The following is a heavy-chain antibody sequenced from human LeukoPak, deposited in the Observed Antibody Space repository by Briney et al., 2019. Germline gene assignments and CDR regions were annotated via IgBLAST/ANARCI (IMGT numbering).Heavy chain of an antibody. J-gene: IGHJ4*02. D-gene: IGHD3-22*01. CDR2: VHYSGST. Sequence: PSETLSLTCTVSGDSISRSNFYWGWIRQPPGKGLGWVGSVHYSGSTYYNPSLKGRVTISVDTSKNQFSLKLTSVTAADTAVYYCARPTYYDNSGYYYWGQGTLVTVSS. CDR1: GDSISRSNFY. V-gene: IGHV4-39*01. CDR3: ARPTYYDNSGYYY.